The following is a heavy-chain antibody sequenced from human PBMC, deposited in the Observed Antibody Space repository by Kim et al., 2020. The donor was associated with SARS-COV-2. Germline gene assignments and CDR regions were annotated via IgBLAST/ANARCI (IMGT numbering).Heavy chain of an antibody. J-gene: IGHJ4*02. CDR3: ARHSAVVAATNYDY. V-gene: IGHV4-39*01. Sequence: NPSLKSRVTISVDTSKNQFSLKLSSVTAADTAVYYCARHSAVVAATNYDYWGQGTLVTVSS. D-gene: IGHD2-15*01.